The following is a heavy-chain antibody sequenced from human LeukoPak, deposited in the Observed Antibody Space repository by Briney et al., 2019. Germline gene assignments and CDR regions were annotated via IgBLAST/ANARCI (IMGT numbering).Heavy chain of an antibody. V-gene: IGHV3-33*01. J-gene: IGHJ5*02. CDR1: GFTFSSYG. D-gene: IGHD1-1*01. Sequence: SGGSLRLSCAASGFTFSSYGMHWVRQAPGKGLEWVAVIWYDGSNKYYADSVKGRFTISRDNSKNTLYLQMNSLRAEDTAVYYCAREIGGTHNWFDPWGQGTLVTVSS. CDR3: AREIGGTHNWFDP. CDR2: IWYDGSNK.